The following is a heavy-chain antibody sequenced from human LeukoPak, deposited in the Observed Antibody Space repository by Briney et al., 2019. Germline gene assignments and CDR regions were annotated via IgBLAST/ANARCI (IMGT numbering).Heavy chain of an antibody. CDR1: GYTFTAYF. V-gene: IGHV1-2*06. J-gene: IGHJ6*03. CDR2: INPNSGGT. D-gene: IGHD5-12*01. CDR3: ANSGYDYPYYMDV. Sequence: ASVKVSCKASGYTFTAYFMHWVRQAPGQGLEWMGRINPNSGGTDYAQKFQGRVTMTRDTSISTAYMELSRLTYDDTAVYYCANSGYDYPYYMDVWGKGTTVTVSS.